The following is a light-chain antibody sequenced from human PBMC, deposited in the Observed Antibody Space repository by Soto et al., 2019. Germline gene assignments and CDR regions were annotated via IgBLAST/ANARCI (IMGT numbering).Light chain of an antibody. V-gene: IGLV2-11*01. Sequence: QSALTQPRSVSGSPGQSVTISCTGTSSDVGGYNYVSWYQQHPGKAPKLMIYDVSKRPSGVPDRFSGYKSGNTASLTISGLQAEDEADSSGCSYAGSYTLRVFGGGTQLTVL. CDR3: CSYAGSYTLRV. CDR1: SSDVGGYNY. CDR2: DVS. J-gene: IGLJ3*02.